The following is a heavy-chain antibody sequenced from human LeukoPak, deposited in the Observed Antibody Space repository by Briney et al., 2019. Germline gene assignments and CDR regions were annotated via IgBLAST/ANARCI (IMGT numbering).Heavy chain of an antibody. V-gene: IGHV4-61*02. CDR3: ARGPTYCSSSSCLQGE. Sequence: SQTLSLTCTVSGGSISSGSYYWSWIRQPAGKGLEWIGRIYTSGSTNYNPSLKSRVTISVDTSKNQFSLKLSSVTAADTAVYYCARGPTYCSSSSCLQGEWGQGTLVTVSS. J-gene: IGHJ4*02. D-gene: IGHD2-15*01. CDR1: GGSISSGSYY. CDR2: IYTSGST.